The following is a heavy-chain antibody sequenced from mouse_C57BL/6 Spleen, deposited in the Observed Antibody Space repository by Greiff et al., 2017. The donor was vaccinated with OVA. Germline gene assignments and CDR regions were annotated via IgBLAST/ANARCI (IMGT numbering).Heavy chain of an antibody. CDR2: IDPETGGT. V-gene: IGHV1-15*01. CDR1: GYTFTDYE. CDR3: TRSTGNGRYAMDY. Sequence: VQPQQSGAELVRPGASVTLSCKASGYTFTDYEMHWVKQTPVHGLEWIGAIDPETGGTANNQKFKGKAILTADKSSSTAYMELRSLTSEDSAVYYCTRSTGNGRYAMDYWGQGTSVTVSS. D-gene: IGHD4-1*01. J-gene: IGHJ4*01.